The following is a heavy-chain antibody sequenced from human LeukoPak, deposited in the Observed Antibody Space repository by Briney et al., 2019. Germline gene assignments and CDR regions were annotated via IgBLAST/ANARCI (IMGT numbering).Heavy chain of an antibody. D-gene: IGHD1-26*01. CDR3: ARDRGWELLTNELDY. Sequence: ASVKVSCKASGYTFTGYYMHWVRQAPGQGLEWMGWINPNSGGTNYAQKLQGRVTMTTDTSTSTAYMELRSLRSDDTAVYYCARDRGWELLTNELDYWGQGTLVTVSS. CDR2: INPNSGGT. V-gene: IGHV1-2*02. CDR1: GYTFTGYY. J-gene: IGHJ4*02.